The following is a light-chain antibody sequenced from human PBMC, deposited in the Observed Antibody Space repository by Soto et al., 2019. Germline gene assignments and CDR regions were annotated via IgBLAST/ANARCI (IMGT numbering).Light chain of an antibody. V-gene: IGLV1-40*01. J-gene: IGLJ2*01. CDR3: QSYDSSLSGSVV. CDR2: GNS. CDR1: SSNIGAGYD. Sequence: QLVLTQPPSVSGAPGQRVTISCTGSSSNIGAGYDVHWYQQLPGTAPKLLTYGNSNRPSGVPDRFSGSKSGTSASLAITGLQAGDEADYYCQSYDSSLSGSVVFGGGTKLTVL.